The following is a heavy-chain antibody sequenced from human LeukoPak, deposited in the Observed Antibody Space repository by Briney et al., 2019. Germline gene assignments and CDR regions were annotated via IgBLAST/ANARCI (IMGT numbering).Heavy chain of an antibody. CDR1: GYAFTSYA. D-gene: IGHD4-17*01. CDR2: INAGNGNT. Sequence: ASVKVSCKASGYAFTSYAMHWVRQAPGQRLEWMGWINAGNGNTKYSQKFQGRVTITRDTSASTAYMELSSLRSEDTAVYYCARASDYGDLLFDYWGQGTLVTVSS. V-gene: IGHV1-3*01. J-gene: IGHJ4*02. CDR3: ARASDYGDLLFDY.